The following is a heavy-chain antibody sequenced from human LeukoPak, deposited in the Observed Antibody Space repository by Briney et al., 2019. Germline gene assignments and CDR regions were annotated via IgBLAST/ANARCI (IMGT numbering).Heavy chain of an antibody. Sequence: GGSERLFCAASGFAFSKYSMNWVRQAPGKGREWVSYISSRGSPIYYADSVKGRFTISRDNAQNSLYLQMNSLRAEDTAVYYCARDPETHGDYEFEYWGQGTLVTVSS. CDR3: ARDPETHGDYEFEY. CDR2: ISSRGSPI. J-gene: IGHJ4*02. D-gene: IGHD4-17*01. V-gene: IGHV3-48*01. CDR1: GFAFSKYS.